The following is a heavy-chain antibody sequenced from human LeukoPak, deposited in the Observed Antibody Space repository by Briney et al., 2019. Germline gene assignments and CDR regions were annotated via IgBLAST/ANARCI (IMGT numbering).Heavy chain of an antibody. J-gene: IGHJ4*02. V-gene: IGHV3-23*01. CDR2: ISDSGGST. D-gene: IGHD3-10*01. CDR3: AKRIAYGSGSYYFDY. CDR1: GFTFRRYA. Sequence: GGSLRLSCAASGFTFRRYAMSWVRQAPGKGLEWVSGISDSGGSTYYADSVKGRFTISRDNSKNTLYLQMNSLRAEDTAVYYCAKRIAYGSGSYYFDYWGQGTLVTVSS.